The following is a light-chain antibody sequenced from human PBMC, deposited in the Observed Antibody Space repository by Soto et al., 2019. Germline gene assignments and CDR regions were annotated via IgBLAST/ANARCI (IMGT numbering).Light chain of an antibody. V-gene: IGKV3-15*01. Sequence: IVLTQSPATLSLSTREIATLSCRASQSVSSNLAWYQQKPGQAPRLLIYGASTRATGFPARFSGSGSGTEFTLTISSLQSEDFAVYYCQHCNNWPITFGQGTQLEIK. J-gene: IGKJ5*01. CDR1: QSVSSN. CDR2: GAS. CDR3: QHCNNWPIT.